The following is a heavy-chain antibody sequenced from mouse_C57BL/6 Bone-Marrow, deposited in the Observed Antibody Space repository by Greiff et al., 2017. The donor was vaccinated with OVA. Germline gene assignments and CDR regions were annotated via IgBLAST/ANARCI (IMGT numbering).Heavy chain of an antibody. D-gene: IGHD4-1*01. CDR1: GYTFTNYW. CDR3: ASDWGYAMDY. J-gene: IGHJ4*01. CDR2: IYPGGGYT. Sequence: QVQLQQSGAELVRPGTSVKMSCKASGYTFTNYWIGWAKQRPGHGLEWIGDIYPGGGYTNYNEKFKGKATLTVDKSSSTAYMQFSSLTSEDSAIYYCASDWGYAMDYWGQGTSVTVSS. V-gene: IGHV1-63*01.